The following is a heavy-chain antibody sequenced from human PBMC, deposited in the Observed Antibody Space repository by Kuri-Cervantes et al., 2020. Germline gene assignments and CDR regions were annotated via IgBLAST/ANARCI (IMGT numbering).Heavy chain of an antibody. V-gene: IGHV3-49*04. CDR2: TRSKAYGGTT. D-gene: IGHD6-13*01. CDR3: ARSTPGYSSSWYGRYYYGMDV. CDR1: GFTFGDYA. Sequence: GESLKISCTASGFTFGDYAMSWVRQAPGKGLEWVGFTRSKAYGGTTEYAASVKGRFTISRDNAKNTLYLQMNSLRAEDTAVYYCARSTPGYSSSWYGRYYYGMDVWGQGTTVTVSS. J-gene: IGHJ6*02.